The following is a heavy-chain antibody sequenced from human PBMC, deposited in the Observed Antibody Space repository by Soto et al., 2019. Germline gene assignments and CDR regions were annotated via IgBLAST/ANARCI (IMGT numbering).Heavy chain of an antibody. CDR2: LYYSGNT. CDR3: ARVGGVAARTFDY. D-gene: IGHD2-15*01. V-gene: IGHV4-59*01. J-gene: IGHJ4*02. Sequence: SETLSLTCTVSGGSISPFYWSWVRQPPGKGLEWIGYLYYSGNTDYNPSLKSRVTISVDASKNQVSLRLTSVTAADTAVYYCARVGGVAARTFDYWGQGTVVTVSS. CDR1: GGSISPFY.